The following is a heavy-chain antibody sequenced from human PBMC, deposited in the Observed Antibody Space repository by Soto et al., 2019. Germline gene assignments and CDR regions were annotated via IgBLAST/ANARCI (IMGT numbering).Heavy chain of an antibody. V-gene: IGHV3-23*01. CDR2: VSGSGANT. D-gene: IGHD6-19*01. Sequence: WGSLLLTCASSVITFSIYAMSWVRQAPGKGLEWVSTVSGSGANTYYADSVKGRFTISRDNSENTLYLQMISLRAEDMAIYYCAKGPHSSGWHYFDYWGQGTLVTGSS. CDR3: AKGPHSSGWHYFDY. J-gene: IGHJ4*02. CDR1: VITFSIYA.